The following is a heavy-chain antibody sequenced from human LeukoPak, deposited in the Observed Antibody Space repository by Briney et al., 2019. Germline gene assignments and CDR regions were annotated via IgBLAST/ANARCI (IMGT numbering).Heavy chain of an antibody. Sequence: SETLSLTCTVSGYSISSGYYWGWIRQPPGKGLEWIGEINHSGSTNYNPSLKSRVTISVDTSKNQFSLKLSSVTAADTAVYYCARGRSGYALGGGTFDYWGQGTLVTVSS. CDR3: ARGRSGYALGGGTFDY. V-gene: IGHV4-38-2*02. CDR2: INHSGST. D-gene: IGHD5-12*01. J-gene: IGHJ4*02. CDR1: GYSISSGYY.